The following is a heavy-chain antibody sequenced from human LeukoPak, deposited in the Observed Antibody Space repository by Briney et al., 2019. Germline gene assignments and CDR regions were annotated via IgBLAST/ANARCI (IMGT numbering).Heavy chain of an antibody. V-gene: IGHV4-39*07. J-gene: IGHJ4*02. CDR1: GESISHSTYY. D-gene: IGHD6-13*01. CDR3: ARDRGSSWCGDFDY. Sequence: SETLSLTCSVSGESISHSTYYWGWIRQPPGKGLEWIGSINYSGSTGRTYYNPSLKSRVTILGDTSKNQFFLKLNSVTAADTAVYYCARDRGSSWCGDFDYWGQGTLVTVSS. CDR2: INYSGSTGRT.